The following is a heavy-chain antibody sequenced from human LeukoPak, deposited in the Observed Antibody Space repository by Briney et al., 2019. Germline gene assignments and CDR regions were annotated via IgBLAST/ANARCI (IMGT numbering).Heavy chain of an antibody. CDR1: GFTFSSYS. CDR2: ISSSSSNT. D-gene: IGHD2/OR15-2a*01. Sequence: GGPLRLSCAASGFTFSSYSMSWVRQAPGKGLEWVSSISSSSSNTYYADSVKGRFTISRDNAKNSLYLQMNSLRAEDTAVYYCVRVTFPSFDYWGQGTLVTVSS. CDR3: VRVTFPSFDY. V-gene: IGHV3-21*01. J-gene: IGHJ4*02.